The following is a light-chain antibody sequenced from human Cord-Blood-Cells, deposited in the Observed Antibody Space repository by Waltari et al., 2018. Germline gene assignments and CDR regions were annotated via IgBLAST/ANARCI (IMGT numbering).Light chain of an antibody. CDR2: DAS. CDR1: QSVSSY. V-gene: IGKV3-11*01. CDR3: QQRSNWPPGCT. J-gene: IGKJ4*01. Sequence: EIVLTQSPATLSLSPGERATPSCRASQSVSSYLAWYQQKPGQAPRLLIYDASNRATGIPARFSGSGSGTDFTLTISSLEPEDFAVYYCQQRSNWPPGCTFGGGTKVEIK.